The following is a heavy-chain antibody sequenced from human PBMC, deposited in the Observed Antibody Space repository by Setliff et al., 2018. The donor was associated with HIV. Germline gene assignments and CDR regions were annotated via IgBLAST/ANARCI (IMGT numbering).Heavy chain of an antibody. CDR2: ISSDGTNK. V-gene: IGHV3-30*04. CDR1: GFTFNSHP. D-gene: IGHD3-22*01. Sequence: PGESLKISCAASGFTFNSHPMHWVCQAPGKGLEWVAVISSDGTNKYYAGSVEGRFTISRDNSRNTLYLQMNSLTTEDTALYYCARDGITMTVVDDDTFDIWGHGTMVTVSS. CDR3: ARDGITMTVVDDDTFDI. J-gene: IGHJ3*02.